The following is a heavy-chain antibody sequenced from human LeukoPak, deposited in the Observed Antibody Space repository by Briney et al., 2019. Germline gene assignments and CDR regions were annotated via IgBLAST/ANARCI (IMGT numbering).Heavy chain of an antibody. V-gene: IGHV3-66*01. CDR2: IYSGGST. D-gene: IGHD4-17*01. CDR3: ARDAGGAWPFDY. J-gene: IGHJ4*02. CDR1: GLTVSSTY. Sequence: PGGSLRLSCAASGLTVSSTYMSWVRQTPGKGLEWVSVIYSGGSTYYADSAKGRFTISRDNSKNTLYLQTNSLRADDTATYYCARDAGGAWPFDYWGQGTRVIVSS.